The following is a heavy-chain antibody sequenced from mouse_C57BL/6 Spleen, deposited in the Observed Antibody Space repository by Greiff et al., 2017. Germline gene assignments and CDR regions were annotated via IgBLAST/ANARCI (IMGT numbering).Heavy chain of an antibody. CDR2: IDPSDSYT. CDR1: GYTFTSYW. CDR3: ARSNGYYPLYAMDY. J-gene: IGHJ4*01. D-gene: IGHD2-3*01. Sequence: QVQLQQSGAELVRPGTSVKLSCKASGYTFTSYWMHWVKQRPGQGLEWIGVIDPSDSYTNYNQKFKGKATLTVDTSSSTAYMQLSSLTSEDSAVYYCARSNGYYPLYAMDYWGQGTSVTVSS. V-gene: IGHV1-59*01.